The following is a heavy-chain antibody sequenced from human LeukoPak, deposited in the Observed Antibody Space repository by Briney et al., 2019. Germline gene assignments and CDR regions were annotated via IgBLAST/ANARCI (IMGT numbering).Heavy chain of an antibody. V-gene: IGHV4-39*07. CDR2: IYYSGST. Sequence: PSETLSLTCTVSGGSISSSSYYWGWIRQPPGKGLEWIGSIYYSGSTYYNPSLKSRVTISVDTSKNQFSLKLSSVTAADTAVYYCARDPVGAYNWFDPWGQGTLVTVSS. CDR1: GGSISSSSYY. D-gene: IGHD1-26*01. J-gene: IGHJ5*02. CDR3: ARDPVGAYNWFDP.